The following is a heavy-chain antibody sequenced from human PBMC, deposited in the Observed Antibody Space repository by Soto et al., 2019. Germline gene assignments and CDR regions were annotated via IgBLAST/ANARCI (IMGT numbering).Heavy chain of an antibody. CDR2: ISSSGYPI. CDR3: ARGPDVYNYFDY. Sequence: PGGSLRLSCAASGFSFSDYYMTWIRQAPGKGLEWLSYISSSGYPIYYAYSVKGRFTISRDNAKNSVYLQMNSLRAADTAVYYCARGPDVYNYFDYWGQGTLVTVSS. V-gene: IGHV3-11*01. J-gene: IGHJ4*02. CDR1: GFSFSDYY. D-gene: IGHD1-1*01.